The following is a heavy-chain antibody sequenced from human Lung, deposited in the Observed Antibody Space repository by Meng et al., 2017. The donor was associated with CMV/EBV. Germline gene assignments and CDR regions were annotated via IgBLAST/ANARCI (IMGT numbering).Heavy chain of an antibody. CDR2: IYSGGST. J-gene: IGHJ5*02. Sequence: VSNNYMSWVRQAPGKGLEWVSVIYSGGSTYYADSVKGRFTISRDNSKNTLYLQMNSLRAEDTAVYYCARGKYDFWSGYYPAPWFDPWGQGTLVTVSS. CDR1: VSNNY. V-gene: IGHV3-53*01. D-gene: IGHD3-3*01. CDR3: ARGKYDFWSGYYPAPWFDP.